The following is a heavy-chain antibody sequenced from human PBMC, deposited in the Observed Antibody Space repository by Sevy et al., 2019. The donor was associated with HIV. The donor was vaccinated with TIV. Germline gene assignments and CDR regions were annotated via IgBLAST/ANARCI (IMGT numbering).Heavy chain of an antibody. J-gene: IGHJ4*02. CDR1: GGSFSGYY. CDR2: INHSGST. D-gene: IGHD6-13*01. V-gene: IGHV4-34*01. Sequence: SETLSLTCAVYGGSFSGYYWSWIRQPPGKGLEWIGEINHSGSTNYNPSLKSRVTISVDTSKNQFSLKLSSVTAADTAVYYCARGGLSSFDYWGQGTLVTVSS. CDR3: ARGGLSSFDY.